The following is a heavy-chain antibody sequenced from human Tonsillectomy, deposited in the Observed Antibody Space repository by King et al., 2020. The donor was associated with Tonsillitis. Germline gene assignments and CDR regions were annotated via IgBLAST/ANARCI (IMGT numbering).Heavy chain of an antibody. CDR2: INPTGGST. D-gene: IGHD3-22*01. CDR3: ARDPDYYDTTEDY. CDR1: GYTFTDYY. J-gene: IGHJ4*02. Sequence: VQLVESGAEVKKPGASVKVSCKASGYTFTDYYIQWVRQAPGQGLEWVGIINPTGGSTRYAEKFQGRVTMTSDTSTSTVYMELSSLRSDDTAVYYCARDPDYYDTTEDYWGQGTLVTVSS. V-gene: IGHV1-46*01.